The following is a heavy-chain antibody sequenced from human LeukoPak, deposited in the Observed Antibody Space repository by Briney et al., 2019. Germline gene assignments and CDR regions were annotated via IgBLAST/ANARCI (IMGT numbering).Heavy chain of an antibody. D-gene: IGHD6-13*01. CDR3: ARGRTTGYSSSWYVYYYYYMDV. CDR1: GGSISSYY. V-gene: IGHV4-34*01. CDR2: INHSGST. J-gene: IGHJ6*03. Sequence: SETLSLTCTVSGGSISSYYWSWIRQPPGKGLEWIGEINHSGSTNYNPSLKSRVTISVDTSKNRFSLKLSSVTAADTAVYYCARGRTTGYSSSWYVYYYYYMDVWGKGTTVTVSS.